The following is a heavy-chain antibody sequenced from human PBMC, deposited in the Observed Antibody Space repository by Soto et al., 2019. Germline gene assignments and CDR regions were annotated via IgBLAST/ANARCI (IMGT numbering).Heavy chain of an antibody. CDR3: TRVFPYNSRWYGFDY. Sequence: ASVKVSCKASGYTFTTYAMHWVRQAPGQGLEWMGWINGGNGNTKYSQKFQDRVTVTRDTSASTAYMELSRLTSEDTAVYYCTRVFPYNSRWYGFDYWGQGTLVTVSS. V-gene: IGHV1-3*01. J-gene: IGHJ4*02. CDR2: INGGNGNT. CDR1: GYTFTTYA. D-gene: IGHD6-13*01.